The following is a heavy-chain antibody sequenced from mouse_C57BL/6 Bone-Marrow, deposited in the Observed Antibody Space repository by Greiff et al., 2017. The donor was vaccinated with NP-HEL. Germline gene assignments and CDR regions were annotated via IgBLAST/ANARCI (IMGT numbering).Heavy chain of an antibody. CDR2: IHPSDSDT. J-gene: IGHJ2*01. D-gene: IGHD1-1*01. CDR3: AINPFITTVYGDY. CDR1: GYTFTSYW. Sequence: QVQLKQPGAELVKPGASVKVSCKASGYTFTSYWMHWVKQRPGQGLEWIGRIHPSDSDTNYNQKFKGKATLTVDKSSRTAYMQRSSLTSEDSAVYYCAINPFITTVYGDYWGQGTTLTVSS. V-gene: IGHV1-74*01.